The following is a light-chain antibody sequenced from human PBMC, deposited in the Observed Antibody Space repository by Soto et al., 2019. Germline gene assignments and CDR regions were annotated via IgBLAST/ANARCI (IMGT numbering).Light chain of an antibody. CDR3: CSYAGSSWV. CDR1: SSDVGSYNL. CDR2: EVS. J-gene: IGLJ2*01. V-gene: IGLV2-23*02. Sequence: QSVLTQPASVSGSPGQSITISCTGTSSDVGSYNLVSWYQQHPGKAPKLMIYEVSKRPSGVSNRFSGSKSGNTASLTISGLQAEDEADYYCCSYAGSSWVFGGGTKLT.